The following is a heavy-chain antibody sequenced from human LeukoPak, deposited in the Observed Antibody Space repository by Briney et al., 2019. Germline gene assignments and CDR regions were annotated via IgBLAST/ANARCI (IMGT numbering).Heavy chain of an antibody. Sequence: GSSVKVSCKASGGTFSSYAISWVRQAPGQGLEWMGGIIPIFGTANYAQKFQGRVTITTDESTSTAYMELSSLRSEDTAVYYCAREATLEIGRGVIINSHYYYMDVWGKGTTVTVSS. D-gene: IGHD3-10*01. CDR1: GGTFSSYA. CDR2: IIPIFGTA. V-gene: IGHV1-69*05. J-gene: IGHJ6*03. CDR3: AREATLEIGRGVIINSHYYYMDV.